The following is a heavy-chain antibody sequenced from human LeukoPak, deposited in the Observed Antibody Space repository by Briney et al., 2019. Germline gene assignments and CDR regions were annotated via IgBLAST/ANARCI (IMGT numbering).Heavy chain of an antibody. J-gene: IGHJ6*04. Sequence: PSETLSLTCAVYGGSFSGYYWSWFRQPPGKGLEWIGEINHSGSTNYNPSLKSRVTISVDTSKNQFSLKLSSVTAADTAVYYCARDLYYYDSTERAVWGKGTTVTVSS. CDR2: INHSGST. CDR3: ARDLYYYDSTERAV. D-gene: IGHD3-22*01. CDR1: GGSFSGYY. V-gene: IGHV4-34*01.